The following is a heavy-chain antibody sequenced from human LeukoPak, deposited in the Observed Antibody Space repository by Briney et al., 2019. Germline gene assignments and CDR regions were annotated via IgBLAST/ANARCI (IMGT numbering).Heavy chain of an antibody. D-gene: IGHD6-19*01. CDR3: ARGYSSGWYSVDY. CDR1: GGSFSSYY. J-gene: IGHJ4*02. V-gene: IGHV4-34*01. Sequence: NPSETLSLTCAVYGGSFSSYYWSWIRQPPGKGLEWIGEINHSGSTNYNPSLKSRVTISVDTSKNQFSLKLSSVTAADTAVYYCARGYSSGWYSVDYWGQGTLVTVSS. CDR2: INHSGST.